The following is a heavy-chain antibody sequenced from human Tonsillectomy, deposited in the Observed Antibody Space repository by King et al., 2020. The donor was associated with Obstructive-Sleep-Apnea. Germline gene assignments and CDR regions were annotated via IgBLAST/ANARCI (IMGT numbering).Heavy chain of an antibody. V-gene: IGHV3-30*04. CDR1: GFPFSNYA. J-gene: IGHJ6*02. CDR3: ARDRADGPPYYYGMDV. CDR2: ISFYGSTK. Sequence: VQLVESGGCVVQPGRSLRLSCAASGFPFSNYAMHWVRQAPGKGLEWVAVISFYGSTKDYADSVKGRFTISRDNSKNTLYLQMNSLRPEDTAVYYCARDRADGPPYYYGMDVWGQGTTVTVSS. D-gene: IGHD5-24*01.